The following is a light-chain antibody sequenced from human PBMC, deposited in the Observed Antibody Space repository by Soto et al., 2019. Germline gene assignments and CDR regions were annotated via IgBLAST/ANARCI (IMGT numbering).Light chain of an antibody. V-gene: IGKV1-17*01. J-gene: IGKJ1*01. CDR3: LQHKTFPWT. CDR2: AAS. Sequence: DIQMTQSPSSLSASVGDRVIITCRESQGIGDDLGWYQQKPGKAPKRLIYAASSLQSGVPSRFSGSDTKTDSTLKISSLQPDDFASYYCLQHKTFPWTFGPGNKVEGK. CDR1: QGIGDD.